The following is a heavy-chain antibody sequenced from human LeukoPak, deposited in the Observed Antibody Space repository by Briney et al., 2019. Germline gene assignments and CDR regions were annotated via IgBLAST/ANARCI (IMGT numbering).Heavy chain of an antibody. CDR2: ISRSGNTI. CDR3: ARDLGQYYDTSDNWFDP. V-gene: IGHV3-48*03. CDR1: GFPFSTYE. D-gene: IGHD3-22*01. Sequence: GGSLRLSCAASGFPFSTYEMTWLRQSPGKGLECVSYISRSGNTIYYADYVKGRFTISRDNARNSLYLQMNSLRAEDAAVYYCARDLGQYYDTSDNWFDPWGQGTVVTVYS. J-gene: IGHJ5*02.